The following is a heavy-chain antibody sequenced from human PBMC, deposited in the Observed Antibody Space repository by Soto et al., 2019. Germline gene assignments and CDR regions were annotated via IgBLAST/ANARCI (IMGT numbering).Heavy chain of an antibody. Sequence: SETLSLTCAVYGGSFSGYYWSWIRQPPGKGLEWIGEINHSGSTNYNPSLKSRVTISVDTSKNQFSLKLSSVTAADTAVYYCARGATITMVRGVIRVYYYGMDVWGQGTTVTVSS. J-gene: IGHJ6*02. CDR2: INHSGST. V-gene: IGHV4-34*01. CDR1: GGSFSGYY. D-gene: IGHD3-10*01. CDR3: ARGATITMVRGVIRVYYYGMDV.